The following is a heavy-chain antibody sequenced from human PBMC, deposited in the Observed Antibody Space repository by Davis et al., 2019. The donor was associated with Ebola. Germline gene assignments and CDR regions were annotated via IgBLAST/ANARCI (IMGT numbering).Heavy chain of an antibody. CDR2: TYYTSKWHN. V-gene: IGHV6-1*01. CDR3: VRGWGRSGLDV. J-gene: IGHJ6*02. D-gene: IGHD3-16*01. Sequence: HSQTLSLTCDISGDSVSSNSGAWNWIRQPPGRGLEWLGRTYYTSKWHNDYGESVKSRITINPDTSTNQLSLQLNSVTPEDTAVYYCVRGWGRSGLDVWGQGTTVTVSS. CDR1: GDSVSSNSGA.